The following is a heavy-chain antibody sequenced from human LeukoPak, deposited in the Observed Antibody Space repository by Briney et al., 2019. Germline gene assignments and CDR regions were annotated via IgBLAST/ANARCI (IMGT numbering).Heavy chain of an antibody. J-gene: IGHJ3*02. D-gene: IGHD1-26*01. CDR3: AREGPTTAVGSGAPDI. V-gene: IGHV3-33*08. CDR2: IWHDGTFI. Sequence: PGGSLRLSCAASGFTFSDYYMSWVRQVPGKGLEWVAVIWHDGTFISYADSVKGRFTISRDNSKNTLYLQMNSLRVEDTAVYYCAREGPTTAVGSGAPDIWGLGTMVTVSS. CDR1: GFTFSDYY.